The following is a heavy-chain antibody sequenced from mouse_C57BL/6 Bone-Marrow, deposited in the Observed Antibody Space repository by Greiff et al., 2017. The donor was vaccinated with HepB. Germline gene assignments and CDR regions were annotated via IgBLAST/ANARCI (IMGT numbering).Heavy chain of an antibody. CDR2: IDPSDSET. D-gene: IGHD4-1*01. CDR1: GYTFTSYW. J-gene: IGHJ3*01. CDR3: AREGGLTGTGWFAY. Sequence: QVQLQQPGAELVRPGSSVKLSCKASGYTFTSYWMHWVKQRPIQGLEWIGNIDPSDSETHYNQKFKDKATLTVDKSSSTAYMQLSSLTSEDSAVYYCAREGGLTGTGWFAYWGQGTLVTVSA. V-gene: IGHV1-52*01.